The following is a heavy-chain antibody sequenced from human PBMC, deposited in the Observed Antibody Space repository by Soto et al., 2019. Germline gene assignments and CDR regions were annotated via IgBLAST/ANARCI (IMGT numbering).Heavy chain of an antibody. D-gene: IGHD4-17*01. CDR1: GFTFSSYA. CDR3: AKSPGAYYPITFDY. J-gene: IGHJ4*02. CDR2: TRDSGGTT. Sequence: GGSLRLSCAASGFTFSSYAMSWVRQAPGKGLEWVSATRDSGGTTYYADSVKGRFTISRDNSKSTLYLQMNSLRVEDTAIYYCAKSPGAYYPITFDYWGQGSLVTVSS. V-gene: IGHV3-23*01.